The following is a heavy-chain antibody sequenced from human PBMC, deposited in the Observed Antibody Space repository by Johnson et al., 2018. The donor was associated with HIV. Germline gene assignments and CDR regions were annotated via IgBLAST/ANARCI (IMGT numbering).Heavy chain of an antibody. D-gene: IGHD4-23*01. CDR3: AKDSGVATLVTGAFDI. V-gene: IGHV3-9*01. CDR2: IKSDGSTT. J-gene: IGHJ3*02. Sequence: VQLVESGGGLVQPGRSLRLSCAASGFTFDDYAMHWVRQAPGKGLEWVSGIKSDGSTTTYADSVKGRFTISRDNSKNTLYLQMNSLRAEDTAVYYCAKDSGVATLVTGAFDIWGQGTMVTVSS. CDR1: GFTFDDYA.